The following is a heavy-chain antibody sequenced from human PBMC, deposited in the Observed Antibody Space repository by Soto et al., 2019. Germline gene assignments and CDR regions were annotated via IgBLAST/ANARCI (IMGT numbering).Heavy chain of an antibody. V-gene: IGHV3-30*18. CDR3: AKWAVAGTFDY. J-gene: IGHJ4*02. CDR1: GFSFSSQA. Sequence: PGGSLRLSCVASGFSFSSQAMHWVRQAPGKGLEWVAVISYDGSNKYYADSVKGRFTISRDNSKNTLYLQMNSLRAEDTAVYYCAKWAVAGTFDYWGQGTVVTVSS. D-gene: IGHD6-19*01. CDR2: ISYDGSNK.